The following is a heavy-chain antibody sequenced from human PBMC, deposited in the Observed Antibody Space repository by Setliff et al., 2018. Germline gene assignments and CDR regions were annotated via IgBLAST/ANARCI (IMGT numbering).Heavy chain of an antibody. CDR1: GGSISGGTYY. V-gene: IGHV4-61*09. Sequence: SETLSLTCTVSGGSISGGTYYWTWIRQPAGKGLEWIGHWYTSGITNYNPSLKSQVTISVDTSKNQFSLKLSSVTAADTAVFFCARGQNSYHPGSWGPLYDHWGQGTQVTISS. D-gene: IGHD3-10*01. J-gene: IGHJ4*02. CDR3: ARGQNSYHPGSWGPLYDH. CDR2: WYTSGIT.